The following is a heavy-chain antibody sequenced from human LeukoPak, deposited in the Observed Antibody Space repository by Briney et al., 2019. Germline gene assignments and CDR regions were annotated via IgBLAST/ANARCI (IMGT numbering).Heavy chain of an antibody. Sequence: ASVKVSCKASGYSLSSNGISWARQASGQGLEWMGWISDYSGNTKYAQNFQDRVTLTTDRSTNTAYMELRSLRSDDTAVYYCAREGATDYYFDPWGQGTLVTVSS. CDR1: GYSLSSNG. CDR3: AREGATDYYFDP. CDR2: ISDYSGNT. V-gene: IGHV1-18*01. J-gene: IGHJ4*02. D-gene: IGHD4-11*01.